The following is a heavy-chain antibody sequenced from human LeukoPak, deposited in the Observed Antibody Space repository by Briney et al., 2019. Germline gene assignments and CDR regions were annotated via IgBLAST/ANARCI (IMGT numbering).Heavy chain of an antibody. CDR2: IIPILGIA. CDR3: ARGRIAVAGREAFDI. Sequence: PVASVRVSCKASGGTFSSYAISWVRQAPGQGLEWMGRIIPILGIANYAQKFQGRVTSTADKSTSTAYMELSSLRSEDTAVYYCARGRIAVAGREAFDIWGQGTMVTVSS. V-gene: IGHV1-69*04. D-gene: IGHD6-19*01. J-gene: IGHJ3*02. CDR1: GGTFSSYA.